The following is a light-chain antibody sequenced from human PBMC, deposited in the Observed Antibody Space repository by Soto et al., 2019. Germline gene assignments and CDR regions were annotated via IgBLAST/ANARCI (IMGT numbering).Light chain of an antibody. CDR1: SSDVGGYNY. Sequence: QSALTQPPSASGSPGQSVTISCTGTSSDVGGYNYVSWYQQHPGKATKLMIYEVSKRPSGVPDRFSGSKSGNTASLTVSGLQAEDEADYYCSSYAGSSNFVFGTGTKSPS. CDR2: EVS. V-gene: IGLV2-8*01. CDR3: SSYAGSSNFV. J-gene: IGLJ1*01.